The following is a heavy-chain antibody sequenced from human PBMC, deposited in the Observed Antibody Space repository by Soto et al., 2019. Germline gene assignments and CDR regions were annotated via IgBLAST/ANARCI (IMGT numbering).Heavy chain of an antibody. CDR1: GGSFNNYA. CDR2: IIPNFDTP. D-gene: IGHD3-10*01. CDR3: AVAMVREILIFESSGMHV. V-gene: IGHV1-69*01. Sequence: QVQLVQSGAEVKKPGSSVKVSCKTSGGSFNNYAVSWVRQAPGQGLEWMGGIIPNFDTPNYAQKFQDRVTIIADESTSTVYMELRSVRSNDTDVYYCAVAMVREILIFESSGMHVWGQGTTVIVSS. J-gene: IGHJ6*02.